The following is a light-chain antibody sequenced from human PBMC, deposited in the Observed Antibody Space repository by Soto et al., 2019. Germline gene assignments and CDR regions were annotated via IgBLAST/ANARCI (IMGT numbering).Light chain of an antibody. CDR1: QSVSSY. CDR2: DAS. J-gene: IGKJ5*01. CDR3: QQRSAGVT. Sequence: EIVLTQSPATLSLSPWEKATLSCRASQSVSSYLAWYQQKPGQAPRLLIYDASNRATGIPARFSGSGSETDFTLTISSLEPEDFAVYYCQQRSAGVTFGQGTRLEIK. V-gene: IGKV3-11*01.